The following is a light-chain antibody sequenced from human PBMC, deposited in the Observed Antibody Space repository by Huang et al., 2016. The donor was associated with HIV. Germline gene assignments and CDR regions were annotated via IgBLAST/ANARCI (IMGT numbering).Light chain of an antibody. V-gene: IGKV1-39*01. Sequence: IQLTQSPTSLSASVGDRVTIACRASQAIGTYLNWFQQKPGRAPKLLISDVSSLHTRIPSRFIGAGSGTEFTLTIRRLQFDDFATYFCQQSYSALITFGQGTRLEIK. CDR2: DVS. CDR1: QAIGTY. CDR3: QQSYSALIT. J-gene: IGKJ5*01.